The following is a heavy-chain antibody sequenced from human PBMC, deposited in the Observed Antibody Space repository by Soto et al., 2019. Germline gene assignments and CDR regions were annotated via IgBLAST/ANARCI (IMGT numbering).Heavy chain of an antibody. J-gene: IGHJ5*02. CDR3: AKDRFGSNSYNWFDP. Sequence: HPGGSLRLSCAASGFTFSSYATSWVRQAPGKGLEWVSAISGSGGSTYYADSVKGRFTTSRDNSKNTLYLQMNSLRAEDTAVYYCAKDRFGSNSYNWFDPWGQGTLVTVSS. V-gene: IGHV3-23*01. CDR1: GFTFSSYA. D-gene: IGHD4-4*01. CDR2: ISGSGGST.